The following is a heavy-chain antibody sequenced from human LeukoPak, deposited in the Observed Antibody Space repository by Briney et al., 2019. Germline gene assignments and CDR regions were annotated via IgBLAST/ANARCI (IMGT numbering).Heavy chain of an antibody. D-gene: IGHD3-22*01. CDR2: IKQDGSEK. CDR3: ARDGANYYDSSNWFDP. J-gene: IGHJ5*02. Sequence: PGGSLRLSCAASGFTFSSYWMIWVRQAPGKGLEWVANIKQDGSEKDYVDSVKGRFTISRDNAKNSLYLQMNSLRAEDTAVYYCARDGANYYDSSNWFDPWGQGTLVTVSS. CDR1: GFTFSSYW. V-gene: IGHV3-7*01.